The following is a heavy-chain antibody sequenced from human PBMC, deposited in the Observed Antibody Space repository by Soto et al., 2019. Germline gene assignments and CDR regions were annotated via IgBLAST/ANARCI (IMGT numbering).Heavy chain of an antibody. J-gene: IGHJ6*02. V-gene: IGHV3-9*01. Sequence: EVQLVESGGGLVQPGRSLRLSCAASEFTFDDYAMHWVRQAPGKGLEWVSGISWNSDNIGYADSVKGRFTISRDNVKNSLYLQMNSLRAEDTALYYCAKDRYSILHYGMDVWGQGTTVTVSS. CDR1: EFTFDDYA. CDR2: ISWNSDNI. D-gene: IGHD2-15*01. CDR3: AKDRYSILHYGMDV.